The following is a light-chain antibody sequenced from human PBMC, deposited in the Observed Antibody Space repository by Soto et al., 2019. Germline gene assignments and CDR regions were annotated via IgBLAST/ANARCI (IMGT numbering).Light chain of an antibody. J-gene: IGKJ1*01. CDR1: QSVLSSSNNKNY. CDR3: QQYYTGRT. CDR2: WAS. Sequence: DIVMTQSPDSLAVSLGERATINCKSSQSVLSSSNNKNYLAWYQQKLGQPPKLLIYWASTRESGVPDRFSGSVSGTDFTLTTSSLQAEDVAVYYCQQYYTGRTFGQGTKVEIK. V-gene: IGKV4-1*01.